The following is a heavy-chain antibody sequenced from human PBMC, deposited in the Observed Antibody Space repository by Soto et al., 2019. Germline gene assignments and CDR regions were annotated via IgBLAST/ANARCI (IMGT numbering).Heavy chain of an antibody. Sequence: PWETLSLTCAVYGGSFSGYYWAWIRQSPGKGLEWIGEVNDSGSPNYTPSLKRRVTISLDTSKKQFSLRLSLVTAADTAVYYCARGRGDFHYWGQGTLVTVSS. CDR2: VNDSGSP. J-gene: IGHJ4*02. D-gene: IGHD3-16*01. CDR1: GGSFSGYY. V-gene: IGHV4-34*01. CDR3: ARGRGDFHY.